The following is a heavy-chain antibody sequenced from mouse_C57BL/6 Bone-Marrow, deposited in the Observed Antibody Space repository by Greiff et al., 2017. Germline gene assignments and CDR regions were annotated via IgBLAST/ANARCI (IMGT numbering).Heavy chain of an antibody. CDR1: GYTFTSYW. Sequence: QVQLQQPGAELVMPGASVKLSCKASGYTFTSYWMHWVKQRPGQGLEWIGEIDPSDSYTNYNQKFKGKSTLTVDKSSSTAYMQLSSLTSEDSAVYYCAREGLLRAWFADWGQGTLVTVSA. D-gene: IGHD1-1*01. J-gene: IGHJ3*01. CDR2: IDPSDSYT. CDR3: AREGLLRAWFAD. V-gene: IGHV1-69*01.